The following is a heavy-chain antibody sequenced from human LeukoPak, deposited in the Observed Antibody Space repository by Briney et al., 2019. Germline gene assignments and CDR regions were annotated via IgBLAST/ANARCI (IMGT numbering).Heavy chain of an antibody. CDR2: VNSDGSNT. CDR1: GFTFNNYW. V-gene: IGHV3-74*01. J-gene: IGHJ4*02. CDR3: ARDRGGNYYFDY. D-gene: IGHD4-23*01. Sequence: GGSLRLSCAASGFTFNNYWMHWVRQVPGKGLVWVSRVNSDGSNTTYADSVKGRFTISRDNSKNTLYLQMGSLRAEDMAVYYCARDRGGNYYFDYWGQGTLVAVSS.